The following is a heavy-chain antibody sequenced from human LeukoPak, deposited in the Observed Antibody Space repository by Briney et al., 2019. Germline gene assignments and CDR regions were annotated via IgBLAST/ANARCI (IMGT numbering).Heavy chain of an antibody. J-gene: IGHJ4*02. CDR3: AKERVTGFGVITYYFDY. Sequence: GGSLRLSCAASGFTFSSYWMSWVRQAPGKGLEWVSDISNSGGTTNYADSVKGRFTISRDNSKNTLYLQMRSLRAEDTAVYYCAKERVTGFGVITYYFDYWGQGTLVTVSS. D-gene: IGHD3-3*01. CDR1: GFTFSSYW. V-gene: IGHV3-23*01. CDR2: ISNSGGTT.